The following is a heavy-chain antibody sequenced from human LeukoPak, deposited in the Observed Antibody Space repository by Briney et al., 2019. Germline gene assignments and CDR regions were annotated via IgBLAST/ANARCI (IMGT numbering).Heavy chain of an antibody. CDR2: IYHSVST. CDR3: ARSDYSSGWYYFDY. D-gene: IGHD6-19*01. CDR1: GYSISSGYY. Sequence: PSETLSLTCTVSGYSISSGYYWGWIRQPPGEGLEWIGSIYHSVSTYYNPSLKSRVTISVDTSKNQFSLKLSSVTAADTAVYYCARSDYSSGWYYFDYWGQGTLVTVSS. V-gene: IGHV4-38-2*02. J-gene: IGHJ4*02.